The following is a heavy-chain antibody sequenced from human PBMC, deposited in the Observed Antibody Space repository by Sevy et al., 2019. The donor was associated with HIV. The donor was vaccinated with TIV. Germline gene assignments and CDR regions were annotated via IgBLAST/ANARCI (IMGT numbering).Heavy chain of an antibody. J-gene: IGHJ4*02. CDR3: ARDKRESSSSILGELSY. Sequence: GGSLRLSCAASGFTFSRYAMNWVRQAPGKGLEWVAVISSDGRNKYYADSVKARFTISRDNSKNTLYLQMNSLRSEDTALYYCARDKRESSSSILGELSYRGQGTLVTVYS. D-gene: IGHD3-16*02. CDR2: ISSDGRNK. CDR1: GFTFSRYA. V-gene: IGHV3-30*04.